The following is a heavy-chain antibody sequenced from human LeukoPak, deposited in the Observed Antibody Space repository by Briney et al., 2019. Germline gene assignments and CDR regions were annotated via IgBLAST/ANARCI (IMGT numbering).Heavy chain of an antibody. CDR1: GGSISSHY. D-gene: IGHD3-22*01. CDR3: ARQGDYYDSSGYFDY. CDR2: IYYSGST. J-gene: IGHJ4*02. V-gene: IGHV4-59*11. Sequence: PSETLSLTCTVSGGSISSHYWSWIRQPPGKGLEWIGYIYYSGSTNYNPSLKSRVTISVDTSKNQFSLKLSSVTAADTAVYYCARQGDYYDSSGYFDYWGQGTLVTVSS.